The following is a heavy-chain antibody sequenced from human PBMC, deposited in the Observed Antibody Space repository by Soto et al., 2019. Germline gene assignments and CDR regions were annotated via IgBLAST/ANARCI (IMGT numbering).Heavy chain of an antibody. CDR3: AHLGNSWYFDY. V-gene: IGHV4-31*03. CDR1: GGSISSGGYY. CDR2: IYYSGST. J-gene: IGHJ4*02. D-gene: IGHD2-2*01. Sequence: SETLSLTCTVSGGSISSGGYYWSWIRQRPGKGLEWIGYIYYSGSTYYNPSLKSRVTISVDTSKNQFSLKLSSVTAADTAVYYCAHLGNSWYFDYWGQGTLVTVSS.